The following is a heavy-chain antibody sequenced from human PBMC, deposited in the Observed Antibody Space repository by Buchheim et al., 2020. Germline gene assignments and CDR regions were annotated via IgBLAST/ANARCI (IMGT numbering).Heavy chain of an antibody. V-gene: IGHV4-34*01. J-gene: IGHJ2*01. CDR3: AGGPRYYDSSGYYQPTTSLYWYFDL. CDR2: INHSGST. CDR1: GGSFSGYY. Sequence: QVQLQQWGAGLLKPSETLSLTCAVYGGSFSGYYWSWIRQPPGKGLEWIGEINHSGSTNYNPSLKSRFTISVDTSKNQFSLKLRSVTAADTAVYYCAGGPRYYDSSGYYQPTTSLYWYFDLWGRGTL. D-gene: IGHD3-22*01.